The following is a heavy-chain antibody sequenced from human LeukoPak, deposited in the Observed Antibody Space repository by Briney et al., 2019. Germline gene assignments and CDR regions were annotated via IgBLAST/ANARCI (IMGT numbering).Heavy chain of an antibody. CDR2: INHGGST. Sequence: PSETLSLTCADSGGPFSGFFWSWIRQPPGKGLEGIGEINHGGSTNYNTSLKSRVTISIDTSKKQFSLKLTSMTAADTAVYYCARASSYNDATRYDLAWFGPWGQGTLVTVSS. CDR3: ARASSYNDATRYDLAWFGP. D-gene: IGHD3-10*01. CDR1: GGPFSGFF. J-gene: IGHJ5*02. V-gene: IGHV4-34*01.